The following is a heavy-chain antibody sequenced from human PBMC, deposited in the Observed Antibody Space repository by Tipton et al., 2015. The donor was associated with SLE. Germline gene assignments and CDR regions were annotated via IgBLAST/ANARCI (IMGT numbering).Heavy chain of an antibody. J-gene: IGHJ3*02. Sequence: TLSLTCAVYGGSFSGYYWSWIRQPPGKGLEWIGEINHRGSTNYNPSLKSGLTISVDTSKNQFSLRLSSVTAADTALYYCARAQRGPIRAFDIWGQGTMVTVSS. CDR3: ARAQRGPIRAFDI. CDR1: GGSFSGYY. CDR2: INHRGST. V-gene: IGHV4-34*01. D-gene: IGHD3/OR15-3a*01.